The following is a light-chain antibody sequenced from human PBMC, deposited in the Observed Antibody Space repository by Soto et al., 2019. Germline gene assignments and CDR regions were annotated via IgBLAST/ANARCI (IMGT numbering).Light chain of an antibody. CDR1: GSDVGGYNY. CDR3: SSYTTTDTYV. V-gene: IGLV2-14*01. J-gene: IGLJ1*01. CDR2: DVN. Sequence: QSVLTQPASVSGSPGQSITISCTGTGSDVGGYNYVSWFQQYPGKAPKLMIYDVNTRPSGVSNRFSGSKSGNTASLTISGLQAEDEADYYCSSYTTTDTYVFGTGTKLTVL.